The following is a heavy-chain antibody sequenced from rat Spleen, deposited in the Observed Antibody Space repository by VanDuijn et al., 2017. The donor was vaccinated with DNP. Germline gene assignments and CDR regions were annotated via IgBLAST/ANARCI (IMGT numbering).Heavy chain of an antibody. CDR1: RFTFSNYD. Sequence: EVQLVESGGGLVQPGRSLKFSCAASRFTFSNYDMAWVRQAPTKGLEWVASISYDGSRTYYRDSVKGRFTISRENAKSILYLQMDSLRSEDTATYYCARPDYWGQGVMVTVSP. V-gene: IGHV5-7*01. J-gene: IGHJ2*01. CDR2: ISYDGSRT. CDR3: ARPDY.